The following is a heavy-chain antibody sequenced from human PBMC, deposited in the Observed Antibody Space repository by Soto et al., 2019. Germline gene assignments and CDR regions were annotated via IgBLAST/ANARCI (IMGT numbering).Heavy chain of an antibody. CDR2: INPNSGGT. D-gene: IGHD6-19*01. J-gene: IGHJ3*02. Sequence: QVQLVQSGAEVKKPGASVKVSCKASGYTFTGYYMHWVRQAPGQGLEWMGWINPNSGGTNYAQKLQGWVTMTRDTSISTAYMELSRLRSDDTAVYYCALVAVAGPHDAFDIWGQGTMVTVSS. V-gene: IGHV1-2*04. CDR1: GYTFTGYY. CDR3: ALVAVAGPHDAFDI.